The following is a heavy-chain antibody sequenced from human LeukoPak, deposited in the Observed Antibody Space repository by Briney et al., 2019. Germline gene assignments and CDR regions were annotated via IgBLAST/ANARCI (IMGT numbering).Heavy chain of an antibody. CDR1: GGTFSSYA. V-gene: IGHV1-69*04. J-gene: IGHJ4*02. Sequence: ASVKVSCKASGGTFSSYAISWVRQAPGQGLEWMGRIIPIFGIANYAQKLQGRVTITADKSTSTAYMELSSLRSEDTAVYYCAGDSAYGGNSRYFDYWGQGTLVTVSS. CDR2: IIPIFGIA. CDR3: AGDSAYGGNSRYFDY. D-gene: IGHD4-23*01.